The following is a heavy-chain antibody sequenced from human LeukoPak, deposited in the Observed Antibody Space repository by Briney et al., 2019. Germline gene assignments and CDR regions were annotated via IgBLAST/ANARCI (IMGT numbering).Heavy chain of an antibody. V-gene: IGHV3-48*04. CDR2: ITSSSSAI. CDR3: ARDSGNYLDAFDI. J-gene: IGHJ3*02. D-gene: IGHD1-7*01. Sequence: GGSLRLSCAASGFTFSSYSMNWVRQAPGKGLEWVSYITSSSSAIYYADSVKGRFTISRDNAKNSLYLQMNSLRAEDTAVYYCARDSGNYLDAFDIWGQGTMVTVSS. CDR1: GFTFSSYS.